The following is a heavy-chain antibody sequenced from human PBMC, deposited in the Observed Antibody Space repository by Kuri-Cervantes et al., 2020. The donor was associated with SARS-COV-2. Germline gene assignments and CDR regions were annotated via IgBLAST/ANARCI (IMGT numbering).Heavy chain of an antibody. D-gene: IGHD3-3*01. CDR1: GYSSTSYW. CDR3: ARLLFWSGFVDS. Sequence: GGSLRLSCKGSGYSSTSYWIGWVRQMPGKGLEWMGIIYPADSDTRYSPSFQGQVTISADKSTTTAYLQWSSLKASDTAMYYCARLLFWSGFVDSWGQGTLVTVSS. V-gene: IGHV5-51*01. J-gene: IGHJ4*02. CDR2: IYPADSDT.